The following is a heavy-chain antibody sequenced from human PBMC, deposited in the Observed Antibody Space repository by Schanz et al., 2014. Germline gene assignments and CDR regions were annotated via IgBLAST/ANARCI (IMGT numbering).Heavy chain of an antibody. CDR2: IYIGGNT. D-gene: IGHD6-13*01. J-gene: IGHJ4*02. V-gene: IGHV3-66*01. Sequence: EVQLVESGGGLVQPGGSLRLSCGSSGFTFSPYWMHWVRQAPGKGLEWVSFIYIGGNTYYADSVKGRFTISRDNSKNSLYLQMNSLRAEDTAVYYCAKSQGSSFDSWGQGTLVTVSS. CDR3: AKSQGSSFDS. CDR1: GFTFSPYW.